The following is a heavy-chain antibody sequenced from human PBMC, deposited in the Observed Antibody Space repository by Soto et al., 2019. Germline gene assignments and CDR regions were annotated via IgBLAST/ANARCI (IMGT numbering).Heavy chain of an antibody. J-gene: IGHJ4*02. CDR1: GYTFSTSG. CDR2: ISAYNGNT. CDR3: ARDPPPPDY. V-gene: IGHV1-18*01. Sequence: VASVKVSCKASGYTFSTSGITWVRQATGQGLEWMGWISAYNGNTNYAQKLQGRVTMTTDTSTSTAYMELRSLRFYHPAVYYCARDPPPPDYWGQGTLVTVSS.